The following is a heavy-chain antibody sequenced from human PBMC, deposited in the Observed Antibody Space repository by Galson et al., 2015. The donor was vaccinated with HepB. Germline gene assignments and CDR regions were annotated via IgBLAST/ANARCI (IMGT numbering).Heavy chain of an antibody. J-gene: IGHJ6*02. D-gene: IGHD3-10*01. CDR2: ISSSSFK. Sequence: SLRLSCAASGFTFSSDSMNWVRQAPGKGLEWVSSISSSSFKFYAESVKGRFTIARDNAKNSLYLQMNSLRAEDTALYYCARDRMTMVRGVSLYGMDVWGQGTTVTVSS. CDR1: GFTFSSDS. V-gene: IGHV3-21*01. CDR3: ARDRMTMVRGVSLYGMDV.